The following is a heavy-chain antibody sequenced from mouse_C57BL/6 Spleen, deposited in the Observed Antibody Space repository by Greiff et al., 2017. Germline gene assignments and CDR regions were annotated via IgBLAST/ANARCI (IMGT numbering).Heavy chain of an antibody. CDR1: GFTFSSYA. J-gene: IGHJ3*01. D-gene: IGHD2-1*01. CDR2: ISDGGSYT. Sequence: EVKLMESGGGLVKPGGSLKLSCAASGFTFSSYAMSWVRQTPEKRLEWVATISDGGSYTYYPDNVKGRFTISRDNAKNNLYLQMSHLKSEDTAMYYCARDRGKNSGNYEGFAYWGQGTLVTVSA. V-gene: IGHV5-4*01. CDR3: ARDRGKNSGNYEGFAY.